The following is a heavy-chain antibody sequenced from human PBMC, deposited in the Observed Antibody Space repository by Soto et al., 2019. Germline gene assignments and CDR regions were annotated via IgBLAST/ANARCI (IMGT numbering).Heavy chain of an antibody. J-gene: IGHJ4*02. Sequence: GESLKISCQGSGYSFAGYWITWVRQKPGKGLEWMGRIDPSDSQTYYSPSFRGHVTISVTKSITTVFLQWTSLRASDTAMYYCARQIYDSDTGPNFQYYFDSWGQGTPVTVSS. CDR2: IDPSDSQT. CDR1: GYSFAGYW. D-gene: IGHD3-22*01. CDR3: ARQIYDSDTGPNFQYYFDS. V-gene: IGHV5-10-1*01.